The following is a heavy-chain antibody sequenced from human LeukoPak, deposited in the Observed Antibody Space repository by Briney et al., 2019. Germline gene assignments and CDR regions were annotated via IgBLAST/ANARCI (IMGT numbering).Heavy chain of an antibody. CDR1: GFIFSTYG. Sequence: GGSLRLSCAASGFIFSTYGMHWVRQAPGKGLEWVAIIWSDETTKYYADSVKGRFTISRDNSKNTLYLQMDSLRAEDTAVYYCARDSSVVRGVIRGLDYWGQGTLVTVSS. CDR2: IWSDETTK. CDR3: ARDSSVVRGVIRGLDY. J-gene: IGHJ4*02. V-gene: IGHV3-30*02. D-gene: IGHD3-10*01.